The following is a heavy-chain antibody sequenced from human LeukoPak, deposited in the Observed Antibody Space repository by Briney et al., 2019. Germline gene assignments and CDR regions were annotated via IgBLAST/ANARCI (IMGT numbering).Heavy chain of an antibody. J-gene: IGHJ6*02. CDR1: GFTVSSNY. CDR3: ARDHGVRGTTGYYYGMDV. V-gene: IGHV3-66*01. Sequence: GGSLRLSCAASGFTVSSNYMSWVRQAPGKGLEWVSVIYSGGSTYYADSVKGRFTISRDNSKNTLYLQMNSLRAEDTAVYYCARDHGVRGTTGYYYGMDVWGQGTTVTVSS. D-gene: IGHD3-10*01. CDR2: IYSGGST.